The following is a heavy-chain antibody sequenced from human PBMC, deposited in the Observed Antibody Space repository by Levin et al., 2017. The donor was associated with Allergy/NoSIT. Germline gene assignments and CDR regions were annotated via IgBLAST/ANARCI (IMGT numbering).Heavy chain of an antibody. J-gene: IGHJ6*03. CDR1: GYSFTSYW. V-gene: IGHV5-10-1*01. Sequence: PGESLKISCKGSGYSFTSYWISWVRQMPGKGLEWMGRIDPSDSYTNYSPSFQGHVTISADKSISTAYLQWSSLKASDTAMYYCARLGYCSGGSCYPYYYYMDVWGKGTTVTVSS. CDR2: IDPSDSYT. CDR3: ARLGYCSGGSCYPYYYYMDV. D-gene: IGHD2-15*01.